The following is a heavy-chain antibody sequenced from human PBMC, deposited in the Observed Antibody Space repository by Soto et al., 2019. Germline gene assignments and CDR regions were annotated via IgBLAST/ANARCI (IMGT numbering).Heavy chain of an antibody. Sequence: GGSLRLSCAASGFTFSSYSMNWVRQAPGKGLEWVSSISSSSSYIYYADSVKGRFTISRDNAKNSLYLQMNSLRAEDTAVYYCARAYCSSTSCLDAFDIWGQGTMVTVSS. CDR2: ISSSSSYI. D-gene: IGHD2-2*01. J-gene: IGHJ3*02. V-gene: IGHV3-21*01. CDR1: GFTFSSYS. CDR3: ARAYCSSTSCLDAFDI.